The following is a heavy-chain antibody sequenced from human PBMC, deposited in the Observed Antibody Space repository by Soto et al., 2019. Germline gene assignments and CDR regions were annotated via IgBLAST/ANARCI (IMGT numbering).Heavy chain of an antibody. Sequence: GGSLRLSCAASGFTFSRHWMTWVRQAPGKGLEWVAVISYDGSNKYYADSVKGRFTISRDNSKNTLYLQMNSLRAEDTAVYYCASFSPRVRGVIIKPTLFDYWGQGTLVTVSS. CDR3: ASFSPRVRGVIIKPTLFDY. J-gene: IGHJ4*02. CDR2: ISYDGSNK. CDR1: GFTFSRHW. D-gene: IGHD3-10*01. V-gene: IGHV3-30*01.